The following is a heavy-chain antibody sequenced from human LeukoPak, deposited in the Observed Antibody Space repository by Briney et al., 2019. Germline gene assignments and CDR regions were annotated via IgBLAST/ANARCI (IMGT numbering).Heavy chain of an antibody. CDR1: GFTFSSYG. D-gene: IGHD3-10*01. V-gene: IGHV3-21*05. CDR3: ARKTYYYDSGSYSKSYYFDY. J-gene: IGHJ4*02. CDR2: ISRSSTDT. Sequence: GRSLRLSCAASGFTFSSYGMHWIRQAPGKGLEWLSDISRSSTDTNYADSVKGRFTISRDNAKNSLFLQLNSLRAEDTAVYYCARKTYYYDSGSYSKSYYFDYWGQGTLVTVSS.